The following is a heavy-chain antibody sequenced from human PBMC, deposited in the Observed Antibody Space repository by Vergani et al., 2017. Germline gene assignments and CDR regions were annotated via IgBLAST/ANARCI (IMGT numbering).Heavy chain of an antibody. D-gene: IGHD2-2*02. J-gene: IGHJ6*03. CDR1: GCSISSGDYY. CDR3: ARAGYCSSTSCYRHYMDV. V-gene: IGHV4-30-4*01. CDR2: IYYSGST. Sequence: QVQLQESGPGLVKPSQTLSLTCTVSGCSISSGDYYWSWIRQPPGKGLEWIGYIYYSGSTYYNPSFKSRVTISVDTSKNQFSLKLSSVTAADTAVYYCARAGYCSSTSCYRHYMDVWGKGTTVTVSS.